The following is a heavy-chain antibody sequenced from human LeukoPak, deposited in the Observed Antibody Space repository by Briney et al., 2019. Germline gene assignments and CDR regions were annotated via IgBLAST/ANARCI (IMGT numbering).Heavy chain of an antibody. CDR1: GGSFSDYY. Sequence: SETLSLTCAVYGGSFSDYYWNWLRQPPGKGLEWIGEVNHSGSTNYNPSLKSRVTISVDTFKNQFSLRLTSVTAADTAVFYCARAKRGYSSSWTLTYYFDHWGRGTLVTVSS. J-gene: IGHJ4*02. CDR3: ARAKRGYSSSWTLTYYFDH. D-gene: IGHD6-13*01. V-gene: IGHV4-34*01. CDR2: VNHSGST.